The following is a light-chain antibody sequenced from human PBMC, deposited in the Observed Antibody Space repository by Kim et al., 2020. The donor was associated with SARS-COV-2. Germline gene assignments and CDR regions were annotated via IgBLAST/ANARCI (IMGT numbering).Light chain of an antibody. CDR1: QDIRSA. Sequence: ASVGDRVTITCRASQDIRSALGWFQQKPEKAPQRLIYAASTMQSGVPPRFSGSGSGREFTLTISSLQPEDFGTYYCLQHNAYPRTFGQGTKVDIK. CDR3: LQHNAYPRT. V-gene: IGKV1-17*01. J-gene: IGKJ1*01. CDR2: AAS.